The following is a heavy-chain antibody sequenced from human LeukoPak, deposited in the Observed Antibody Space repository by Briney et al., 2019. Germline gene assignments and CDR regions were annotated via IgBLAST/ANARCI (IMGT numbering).Heavy chain of an antibody. CDR1: GFTFSSYA. CDR3: ARAVPSTYYYDSSTYPDY. Sequence: GRSLRLSCAASGFTFSSYAMHWVRQAPGKGLEWVAVISYDGSNKYYADSVKGRFTISRDNAKNSLYLQMNSLRAEDTAVYYCARAVPSTYYYDSSTYPDYWGQGTLVTVSS. J-gene: IGHJ4*02. D-gene: IGHD3-22*01. V-gene: IGHV3-30-3*01. CDR2: ISYDGSNK.